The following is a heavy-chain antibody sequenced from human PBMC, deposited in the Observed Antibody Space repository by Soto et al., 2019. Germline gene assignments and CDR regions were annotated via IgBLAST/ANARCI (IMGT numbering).Heavy chain of an antibody. V-gene: IGHV4-34*01. CDR2: INHSGST. CDR1: GGSFSCYY. CDR3: ARGYSSGWYFGYYGMDV. J-gene: IGHJ6*02. D-gene: IGHD6-19*01. Sequence: PSETLSLTCAVYGGSFSCYYWIWIRQPPGKGLEWIGEINHSGSTNYNPSLKSRVTISVDTSKNQFSLKLSSVTAADTAVYYCARGYSSGWYFGYYGMDVWGQGTTVTVSS.